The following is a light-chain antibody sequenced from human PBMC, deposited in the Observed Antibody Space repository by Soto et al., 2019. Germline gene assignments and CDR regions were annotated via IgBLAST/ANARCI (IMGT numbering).Light chain of an antibody. CDR3: QQRSDWPLT. V-gene: IGKV3-11*01. J-gene: IGKJ4*01. CDR2: DTS. CDR1: QRISSY. Sequence: EIVLTQSPATLSLSPGERVTLSCRASQRISSYLAWYQQKPGQAPRLLIYDTSNRATGIPARFSGGGSGTDFPLTISSLEPEDFAVYYCQQRSDWPLTFGGGTTVEIK.